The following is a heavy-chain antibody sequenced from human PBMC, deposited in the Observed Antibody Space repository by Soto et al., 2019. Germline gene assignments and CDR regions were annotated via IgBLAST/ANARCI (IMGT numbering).Heavy chain of an antibody. Sequence: SGPTLVNPTQTLTLTCTFSGFSLSTSGMCVSWIRQPPGKALEWLARIDWDDDKYYSTSLKTRLTISKDTSKNQVVLTMTNMDSVDTATDYCARSPVPYFDFWSGYWAPEQAYFFGMDVWGQGTTVTVSS. D-gene: IGHD3-3*01. V-gene: IGHV2-70*11. J-gene: IGHJ6*02. CDR1: GFSLSTSGMC. CDR3: ARSPVPYFDFWSGYWAPEQAYFFGMDV. CDR2: IDWDDDK.